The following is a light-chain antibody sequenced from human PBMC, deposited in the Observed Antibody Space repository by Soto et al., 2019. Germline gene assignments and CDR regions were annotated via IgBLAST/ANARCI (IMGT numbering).Light chain of an antibody. Sequence: EIVMTQSPATLSVSAGERATLSCSSSQSVSSNLAWYQQKPGHAPRLLIYVASTRATGIPARFSGSGSGTEFTLTISSLQSEDFAFYYCEQYNNWPWTFGQGTKVEIK. CDR1: QSVSSN. V-gene: IGKV3D-15*01. CDR3: EQYNNWPWT. CDR2: VAS. J-gene: IGKJ1*01.